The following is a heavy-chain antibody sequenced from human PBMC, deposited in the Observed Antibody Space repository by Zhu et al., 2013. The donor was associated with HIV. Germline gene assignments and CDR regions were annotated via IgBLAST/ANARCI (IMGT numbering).Heavy chain of an antibody. CDR1: GYTLTELS. CDR3: ATDLVLVVKRNERGKEDVVDY. CDR2: FDPEDGET. J-gene: IGHJ4*02. D-gene: IGHD2-8*02. Sequence: QVQLVQSGAEVKKPGASVKVSCKVSGYTLTELSMHWVRQAPGKGLEWMGGFDPEDGETIYAQKFQGRVTMTEDTSTDTAYMELSSLRSEDTAVYYCATDLVLVVKRNERGKEDVVDYWGQGTLVTVS. V-gene: IGHV1-24*01.